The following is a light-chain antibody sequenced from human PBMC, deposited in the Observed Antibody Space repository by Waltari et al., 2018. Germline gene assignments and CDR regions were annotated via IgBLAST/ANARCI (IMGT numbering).Light chain of an antibody. CDR1: SSNIGRKT. V-gene: IGLV1-44*01. J-gene: IGLJ2*01. CDR2: SNI. Sequence: QSVLTQPPSASGSPGQRVPFSCSGSSSNIGRKTVTWYQQLPGTAPKLLIYSNIQRPSEVPDRFSGSKSGTSASLAISGLQSEDEADYYCASWDDSLNGVVFGGGTKLTVL. CDR3: ASWDDSLNGVV.